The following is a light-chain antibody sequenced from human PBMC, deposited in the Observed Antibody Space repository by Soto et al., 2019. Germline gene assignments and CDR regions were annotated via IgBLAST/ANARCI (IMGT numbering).Light chain of an antibody. J-gene: IGKJ4*01. CDR3: QQRSNWPLT. CDR1: QSLGSL. V-gene: IGKV3-11*01. CDR2: DAS. Sequence: IPLTPATASLSLSPAHRASLCGRASQSLGSLLAWYQQKPGQAPRLLIYDASNRATGIPARFSGSGSGTDFTLTISSLEPEDFAVYYCQQRSNWPLTFGGGTKVDIK.